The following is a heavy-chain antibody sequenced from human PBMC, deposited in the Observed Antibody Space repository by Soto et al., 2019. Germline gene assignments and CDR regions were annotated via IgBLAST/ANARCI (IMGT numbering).Heavy chain of an antibody. Sequence: EGSMRFSCAGAVCSFSCCCSSWLRQAPVKGLERVSYISSSGDIIYYADSLKGRFTISRDNAKNSLYLQMNSLRAEDTAVYYCARDLGYYASDGYFDCWGQGTVVTVYS. CDR1: VCSFSCCC. D-gene: IGHD3-22*01. CDR3: ARDLGYYASDGYFDC. V-gene: IGHV3-11*01. CDR2: ISSSGDII. J-gene: IGHJ4*02.